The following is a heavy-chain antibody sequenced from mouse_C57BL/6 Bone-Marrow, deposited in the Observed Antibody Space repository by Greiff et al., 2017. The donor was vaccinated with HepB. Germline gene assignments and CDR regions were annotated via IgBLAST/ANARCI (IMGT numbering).Heavy chain of an antibody. CDR3: TTIHYAMDY. CDR2: IDPENGDT. V-gene: IGHV14-4*01. J-gene: IGHJ4*01. Sequence: EVKVVESGAELVRPGASVKLSCTASGFNIKDDYMHWVKQRPEQGLEWIGWIDPENGDTEYASKFQGKATITADTSSNKAYLQLSSLTSEDTAVYYCTTIHYAMDYWGQGTSVTVSS. CDR1: GFNIKDDY.